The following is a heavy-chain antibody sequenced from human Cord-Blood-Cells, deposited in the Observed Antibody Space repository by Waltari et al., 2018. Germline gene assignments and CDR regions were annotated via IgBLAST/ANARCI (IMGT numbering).Heavy chain of an antibody. D-gene: IGHD3-10*01. Sequence: EVQLLESGGGLVQPGGSLRLSCAASGFTFSSYAMSWVRQAPGKGLEWVSAISGSGGSTYYADSVKGRFTISRDNSKNTLYLQMNSLRAEDTAVYYCAKADPLSKNGSGAYWGDYYMDVWGKGTTVTVSS. CDR2: ISGSGGST. J-gene: IGHJ6*03. CDR1: GFTFSSYA. V-gene: IGHV3-23*01. CDR3: AKADPLSKNGSGAYWGDYYMDV.